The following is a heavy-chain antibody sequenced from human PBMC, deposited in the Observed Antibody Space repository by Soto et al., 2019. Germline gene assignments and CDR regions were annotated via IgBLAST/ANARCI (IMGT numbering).Heavy chain of an antibody. D-gene: IGHD6-19*01. CDR3: ARDRGSSGWFNWFDP. Sequence: QVQLVESGGGVVQPGRSLRLSCAASGFTFNNYGMHWVRQAPGKGLEWVAILSHDGTITYYGDSVRGRFTVSRDESKNTLYLQMNSLRPEDTAVYYCARDRGSSGWFNWFDPWGQGTLVTVSS. CDR1: GFTFNNYG. J-gene: IGHJ5*02. V-gene: IGHV3-30*03. CDR2: LSHDGTIT.